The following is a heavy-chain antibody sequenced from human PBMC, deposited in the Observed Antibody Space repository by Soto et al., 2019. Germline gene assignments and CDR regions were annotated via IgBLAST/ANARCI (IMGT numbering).Heavy chain of an antibody. CDR2: INMDGTST. CDR1: GFTFSGDW. V-gene: IGHV3-74*01. J-gene: IGHJ4*02. CDR3: ARGPRGLYHHEY. Sequence: EVQLVESGGGVVQPGGSLRLSCVASGFTFSGDWMHWVRQAAGKGLMWVSRINMDGTSTNYADSVKGRFTISRDNAKNTLYLQMSSLRVDDTAVYYCARGPRGLYHHEYWGQGALVTVS. D-gene: IGHD2-2*01.